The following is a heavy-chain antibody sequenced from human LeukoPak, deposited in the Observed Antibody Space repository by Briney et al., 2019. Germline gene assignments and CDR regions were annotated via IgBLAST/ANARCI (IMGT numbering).Heavy chain of an antibody. V-gene: IGHV4-61*02. CDR1: GGSISSGSYY. Sequence: SETLSLTCTVSGGSISSGSYYWSWIRQPAGKGLEWIGRIYTSGSTNYNPSLKSRVTISVDTSKNQFSLKLSSVTAADTAVYYCARYSSGNRNNWFDPWGQGTLVTVSS. CDR3: ARYSSGNRNNWFDP. J-gene: IGHJ5*02. D-gene: IGHD6-19*01. CDR2: IYTSGST.